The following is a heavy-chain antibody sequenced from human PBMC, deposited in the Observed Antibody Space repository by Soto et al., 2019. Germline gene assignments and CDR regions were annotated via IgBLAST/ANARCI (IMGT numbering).Heavy chain of an antibody. CDR1: GLTFSSYG. CDR3: AKDWPHSNSWYGAFGY. D-gene: IGHD6-13*01. V-gene: IGHV3-30*18. CDR2: ISYDGSNK. Sequence: QVQLVESGGGVVQPGRPLRLSCAASGLTFSSYGMHWVRQAPGKGLEWVAVISYDGSNKYYADSVKGRFTISRDNSKNTLYLQMNGLRAEDTAVYYCAKDWPHSNSWYGAFGYWGQGALVTVSS. J-gene: IGHJ4*02.